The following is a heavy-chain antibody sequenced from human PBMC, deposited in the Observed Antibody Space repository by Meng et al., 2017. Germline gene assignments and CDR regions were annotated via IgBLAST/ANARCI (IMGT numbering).Heavy chain of an antibody. CDR1: GYTFTSYA. CDR3: ARSGVDIVATTWDY. V-gene: IGHV1-3*01. CDR2: INAGNGNT. J-gene: IGHJ4*02. Sequence: ASVKVSCKASGYTFTSYAMHWVRQAPGQRLEWMGWINAGNGNTKYSQKFQGRVTITRDTSASTAYMELSSLGSEDTAVYYCARSGVDIVATTWDYWGQGTLVTVSS. D-gene: IGHD5-12*01.